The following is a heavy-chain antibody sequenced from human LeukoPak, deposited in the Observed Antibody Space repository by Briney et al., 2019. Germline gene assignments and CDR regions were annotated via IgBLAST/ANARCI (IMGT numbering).Heavy chain of an antibody. CDR1: GFTFDDYA. CDR3: AKDRGGSLYYFDY. Sequence: PGRSLRLSCAASGFTFDDYAMHWVRQAPGKGLEWVSGISWNSGSIGYADSVKGRFTISRDNAKNSLYLQMNSPRAEDTALYYCAKDRGGSLYYFDYWGQGTLVTVSS. CDR2: ISWNSGSI. J-gene: IGHJ4*02. V-gene: IGHV3-9*01. D-gene: IGHD1-26*01.